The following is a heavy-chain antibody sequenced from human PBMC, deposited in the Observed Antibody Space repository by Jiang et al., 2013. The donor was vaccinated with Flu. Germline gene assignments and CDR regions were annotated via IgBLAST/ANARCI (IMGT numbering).Heavy chain of an antibody. CDR1: GYTLTELS. CDR3: ATVGLMGPTFNY. V-gene: IGHV1-24*01. CDR2: FDPEDGET. Sequence: GAEVKKPWASVKVSCKVSGYTLTELSMHWVRQAPGKGLEWMGGFDPEDGETIYAQKFQGRVTMTEDTSTDTAYMELSSLRSEDTAVYYCATVGLMGPTFNYWGQGTLVTVPS. D-gene: IGHD1-26*01. J-gene: IGHJ4*02.